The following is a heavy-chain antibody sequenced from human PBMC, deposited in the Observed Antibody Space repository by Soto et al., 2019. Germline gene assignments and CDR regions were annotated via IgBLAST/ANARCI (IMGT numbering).Heavy chain of an antibody. CDR3: AREAVARTYRRPLGAMAV. J-gene: IGHJ6*02. CDR1: GFSVSSNF. D-gene: IGHD6-19*01. V-gene: IGHV3-53*01. Sequence: EVQLVESGGGLIQPGGSLRLSCAASGFSVSSNFMNWVRQAPGKGLEWVSVIYSGGSTYYADSVKGRFTISGDNSKNTLYLQMNSLRDEDTAVYYCAREAVARTYRRPLGAMAVWGQGTTVTVSS. CDR2: IYSGGST.